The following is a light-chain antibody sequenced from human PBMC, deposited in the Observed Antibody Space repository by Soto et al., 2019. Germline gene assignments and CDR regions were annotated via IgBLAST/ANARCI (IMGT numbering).Light chain of an antibody. CDR1: QSISRW. Sequence: DIQMTQSPSTLSASVGDRVTITCRASQSISRWLAWSQQKPGKAPKLLIYDAYNLESGVPSRFSGSGSGTEFTLTFSSLQPDDLETYYCQQYNSYFQTFGQGTKVDIK. V-gene: IGKV1-5*01. CDR2: DAY. J-gene: IGKJ1*01. CDR3: QQYNSYFQT.